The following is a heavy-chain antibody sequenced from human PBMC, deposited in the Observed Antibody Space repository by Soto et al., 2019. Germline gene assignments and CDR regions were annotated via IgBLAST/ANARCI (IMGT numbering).Heavy chain of an antibody. CDR2: IIPIYGTA. CDR3: GRDRLRPNAFDI. CDR1: GGTFSSYT. V-gene: IGHV1-69*12. J-gene: IGHJ3*02. Sequence: QVQLVQSGAEVKKPVSSVKVSCKASGGTFSSYTISWVRQAPEQGLEWMGGIIPIYGTANYAQKLQGRVTITADESTSTADMELSSLRSEDTAVYWCGRDRLRPNAFDIWGQGTMGTVSS. D-gene: IGHD3-10*01.